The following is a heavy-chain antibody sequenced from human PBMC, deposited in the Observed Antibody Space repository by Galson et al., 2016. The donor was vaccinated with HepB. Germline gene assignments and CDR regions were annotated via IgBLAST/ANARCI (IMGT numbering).Heavy chain of an antibody. V-gene: IGHV3-30*18. CDR3: AKGGKWFGGSAFDI. CDR2: ISYDAAND. Sequence: SLRLSCAASGFTFSNYGMHWVRQAPGKGLEWVAVISYDAANDYYADSVKGGFTISRDNTKNTYLQMNSLRREDTAEYYCAKGGKWFGGSAFDIWGQGTMVTVSS. J-gene: IGHJ3*02. D-gene: IGHD3-10*01. CDR1: GFTFSNYG.